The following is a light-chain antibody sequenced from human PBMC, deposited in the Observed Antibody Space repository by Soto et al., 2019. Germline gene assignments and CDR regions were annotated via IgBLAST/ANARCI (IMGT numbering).Light chain of an antibody. CDR1: SGHSSNA. CDR2: VNSDGSH. J-gene: IGLJ7*01. V-gene: IGLV4-69*01. Sequence: QSVLTQSPSASASLGASVKLTCTLSSGHSSNAIAWHQQQPEKGPRYLMKVNSDGSHSKGDGIPDRFSGSSSGAERYLTISSLQSEDEADYYCQTWGTGIRVFGTGTQLTVL. CDR3: QTWGTGIRV.